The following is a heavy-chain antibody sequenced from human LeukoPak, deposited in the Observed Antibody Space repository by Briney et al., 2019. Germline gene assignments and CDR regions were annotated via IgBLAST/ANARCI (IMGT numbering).Heavy chain of an antibody. CDR2: FCWNSGSI. V-gene: IGHV3-9*01. CDR1: GFPFDDYA. Sequence: GGSLRLSCAASGFPFDDYAMHWVRQAPGKGLEWVSGFCWNSGSIGYADSVKGRFTISRDNAKNSLYRQMNSLRAEDTGLYYCAKGVSSSWYLFDYWGQGTLVTVSS. CDR3: AKGVSSSWYLFDY. J-gene: IGHJ4*02. D-gene: IGHD6-13*01.